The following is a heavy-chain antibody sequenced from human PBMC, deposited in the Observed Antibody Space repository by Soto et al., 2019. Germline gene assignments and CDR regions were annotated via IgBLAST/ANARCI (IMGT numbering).Heavy chain of an antibody. V-gene: IGHV3-23*01. CDR3: AHPRGYGVFDAVDI. CDR1: GFIFRTYA. CDR2: TSSSGNST. J-gene: IGHJ3*02. Sequence: GGSLRLSCAASGFIFRTYAMNWVRQAPGKGLEWVSATSSSGNSTYYAESVRGRFTISRDNSINTLYLHMRSLRPEDTAVYYCAHPRGYGVFDAVDIWGQGTMVTVSS. D-gene: IGHD4-17*01.